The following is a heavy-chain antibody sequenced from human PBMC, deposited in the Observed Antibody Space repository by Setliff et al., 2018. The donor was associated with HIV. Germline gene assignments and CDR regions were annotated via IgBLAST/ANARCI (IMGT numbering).Heavy chain of an antibody. CDR1: GFTVSNNY. J-gene: IGHJ5*02. CDR2: MYSGGGT. CDR3: VAGGCNGAICS. Sequence: GGSLRLSCAVSGFTVSNNYMGWVRQAPGKGLESVSVMYSGGGTNYADSVKGRFTISRDNSKNTLYLQMNNLRAEDTALHYCVAGGCNGAICSWGQGTLVTVSS. V-gene: IGHV3-53*01. D-gene: IGHD2-15*01.